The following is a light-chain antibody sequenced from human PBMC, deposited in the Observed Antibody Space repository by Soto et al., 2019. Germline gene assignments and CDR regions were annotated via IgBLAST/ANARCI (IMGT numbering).Light chain of an antibody. CDR3: CSYAGSVV. CDR1: SSDVGSYNL. V-gene: IGLV2-23*01. Sequence: QSALTRPASVSGSPGQSITITCTGTSSDVGSYNLVSWYQQHPGKAPKLRIYEGSKRPSGVSNRFSGSKSGNTASLTISGLQAEDEADYYCCSYAGSVVFGGGTQLTVL. CDR2: EGS. J-gene: IGLJ2*01.